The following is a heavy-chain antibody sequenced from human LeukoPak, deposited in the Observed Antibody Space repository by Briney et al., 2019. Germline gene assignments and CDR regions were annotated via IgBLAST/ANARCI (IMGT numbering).Heavy chain of an antibody. CDR3: AKDNAGRYYYYYGMDV. D-gene: IGHD1-26*01. V-gene: IGHV3-11*01. CDR2: ITGSDASV. Sequence: GGSLRLSCAASGFTFSDYFMSWIRQAPGKGLEWVSYITGSDASVYYADSVQGRFTISRDNSKNSLYLQMNSLRAEDTALYYCAKDNAGRYYYYYGMDVWGQGTTVTVSS. J-gene: IGHJ6*02. CDR1: GFTFSDYF.